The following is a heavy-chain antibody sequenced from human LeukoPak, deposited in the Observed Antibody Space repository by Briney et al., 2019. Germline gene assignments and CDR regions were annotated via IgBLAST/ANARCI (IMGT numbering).Heavy chain of an antibody. CDR1: GFTLSSFE. V-gene: IGHV3-48*03. CDR2: ISSSGSTI. D-gene: IGHD3-22*01. Sequence: GSLRLSCAASGFTLSSFEMNWVRQAPGEGLGGGSYISSSGSTIYYADSVKGRFTISRDNAKNSLYLQMNSLRAEDTAVYYCARSPRGYSFYFDYWGQGTLVTVSS. CDR3: ARSPRGYSFYFDY. J-gene: IGHJ4*02.